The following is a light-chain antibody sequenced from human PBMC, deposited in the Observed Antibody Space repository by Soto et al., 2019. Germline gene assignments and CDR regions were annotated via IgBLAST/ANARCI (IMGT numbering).Light chain of an antibody. CDR1: QSIGRF. CDR3: QQSFTTPLT. J-gene: IGKJ4*01. Sequence: DIQITQSPSSLSASVGDRVTITCRASQSIGRFLNWHQQKPGKAPNVLINVASTLRSGVPSRFSGSGSGTDFNLTINSLQPEDFATYFCQQSFTTPLTLGGGTKVDIK. CDR2: VAS. V-gene: IGKV1-39*01.